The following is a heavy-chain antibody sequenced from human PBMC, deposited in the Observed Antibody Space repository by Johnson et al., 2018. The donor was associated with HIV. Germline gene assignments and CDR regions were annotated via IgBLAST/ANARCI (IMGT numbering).Heavy chain of an antibody. CDR2: IYSGGST. CDR3: AREGVYSGSYSGAFDI. CDR1: GFSVSTYY. V-gene: IGHV3-66*01. D-gene: IGHD1-26*01. Sequence: VQLVESGGGLVQPGGSLRLSCAASGFSVSTYYMSWVRQAPGRGLEWVSVIYSGGSTYYADSVKGRFTISRDNSKNTLYLQMNSLRAEDTAVYYCAREGVYSGSYSGAFDIWGQGTMVTVSS. J-gene: IGHJ3*02.